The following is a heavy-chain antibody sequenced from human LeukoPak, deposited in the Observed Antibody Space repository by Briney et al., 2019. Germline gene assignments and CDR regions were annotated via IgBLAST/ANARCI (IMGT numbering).Heavy chain of an antibody. CDR2: INAGNGNT. J-gene: IGHJ4*02. CDR1: GYTFTSYA. D-gene: IGHD6-19*01. V-gene: IGHV1-3*01. CDR3: ARAPGQWLSRAYFDY. Sequence: ASVKVSCKASGYTFTSYAMHWVRQAPGQRLEWMGWINAGNGNTKYSQKFQGRVTITRDTSASTAYMELSSLRSEDTAVYYCARAPGQWLSRAYFDYWGQGTLVTVSS.